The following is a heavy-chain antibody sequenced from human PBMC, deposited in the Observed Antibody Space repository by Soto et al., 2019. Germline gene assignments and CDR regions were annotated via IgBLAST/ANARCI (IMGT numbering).Heavy chain of an antibody. CDR1: GLHLSSYS. CDR3: ARDRYLDSYAFDS. CDR2: ISFEGNDK. Sequence: PGGSLRLACAASGLHLSSYSMHLVRHAPGKGLEWVSVISFEGNDKYYADSVKGRFTISRDENENTLYLQMNSLRPEDTAVYYCARDRYLDSYAFDSWGQGNLVTVSA. V-gene: IGHV3-30-3*01. J-gene: IGHJ4*02. D-gene: IGHD3-9*01.